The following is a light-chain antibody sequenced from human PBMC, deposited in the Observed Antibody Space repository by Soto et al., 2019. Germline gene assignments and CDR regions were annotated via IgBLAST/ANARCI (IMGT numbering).Light chain of an antibody. CDR3: MQPLQTPWT. CDR2: LGS. Sequence: DIVMTQSPLSLPVTPGEPASISCRSSQSLLHSNGYNYLDWYLQKPGQSPQVLIYLGSNRASGVPDRFSGSGSGTDFTLKISRVEAEDVGVYYCMQPLQTPWTFGQGTKMEIK. CDR1: QSLLHSNGYNY. J-gene: IGKJ1*01. V-gene: IGKV2-28*01.